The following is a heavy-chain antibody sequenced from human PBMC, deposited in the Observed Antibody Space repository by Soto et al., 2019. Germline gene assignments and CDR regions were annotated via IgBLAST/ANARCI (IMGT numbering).Heavy chain of an antibody. CDR3: AKDMAWDIVLVPYCFDY. D-gene: IGHD2-2*01. Sequence: GGSLRLSCAASGFTFSSYGMHWVHQAPGKGLEWVAVISYDGSNKYYADSVKGRFTISRDNSKNTLYLQMNSLRAEDTAVYYCAKDMAWDIVLVPYCFDYWGQGTLVTVSS. CDR2: ISYDGSNK. J-gene: IGHJ4*02. V-gene: IGHV3-30*18. CDR1: GFTFSSYG.